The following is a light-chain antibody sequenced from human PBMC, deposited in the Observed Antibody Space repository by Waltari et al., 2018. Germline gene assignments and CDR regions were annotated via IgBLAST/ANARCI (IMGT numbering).Light chain of an antibody. CDR2: AAS. J-gene: IGKJ4*01. CDR3: QQYYSIALN. Sequence: DIQMTQSPSSLSASVGDRVTITCRASQGISNSLAWYQQKPGKAPKLLLYAASRLENGVPARVSGSGSGTDYTLTISSLQPEDFATYYCQQYYSIALNFGGGTKVEIK. V-gene: IGKV1-NL1*01. CDR1: QGISNS.